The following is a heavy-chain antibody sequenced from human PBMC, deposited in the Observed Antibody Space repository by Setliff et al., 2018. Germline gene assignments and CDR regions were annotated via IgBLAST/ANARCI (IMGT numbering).Heavy chain of an antibody. V-gene: IGHV4-39*07. CDR2: IHGAGST. J-gene: IGHJ6*03. Sequence: SETLSLTCTVSGASVGSSQYYWGWIRHLPGKGLEWIGTIHGAGSTYYNPSLVSRISMSADTSKSQFSLTLTSVTAADTAMYYCARMSGFQYMDVWGKGTTVTVSS. CDR1: GASVGSSQYY. D-gene: IGHD3-3*01. CDR3: ARMSGFQYMDV.